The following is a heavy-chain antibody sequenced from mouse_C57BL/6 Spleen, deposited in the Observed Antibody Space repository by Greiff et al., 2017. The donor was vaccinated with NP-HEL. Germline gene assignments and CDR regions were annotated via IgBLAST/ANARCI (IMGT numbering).Heavy chain of an antibody. CDR2: IDPSDSYT. J-gene: IGHJ4*01. CDR3: ARRELLGYYAMDY. Sequence: QVQLQQPGAELVKPGASVKLSCKASGYTFTSYWMQWVKQRPGQGLEWIGEIDPSDSYTNYNQKFKGKATLTVDTSSSTAYMQLSSLTSEDSAVYYCARRELLGYYAMDYWGQGTSVTVSS. CDR1: GYTFTSYW. D-gene: IGHD1-1*01. V-gene: IGHV1-50*01.